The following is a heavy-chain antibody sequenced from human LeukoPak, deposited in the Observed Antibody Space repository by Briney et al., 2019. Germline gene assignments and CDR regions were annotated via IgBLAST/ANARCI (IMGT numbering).Heavy chain of an antibody. V-gene: IGHV3-21*01. CDR2: ISSSSSYI. CDR3: ARGGGTGNYNFDY. CDR1: GFTFSSYS. Sequence: AGGSLRLSCAASGFTFSSYSVNWVRQAPGKGLEWVSSISSSSSYIDYADSVKGRFTISRDNAKNSLYLQMNSLRAEDTAVYYCARGGGTGNYNFDYWGQGTLVTVSS. D-gene: IGHD3/OR15-3a*01. J-gene: IGHJ4*02.